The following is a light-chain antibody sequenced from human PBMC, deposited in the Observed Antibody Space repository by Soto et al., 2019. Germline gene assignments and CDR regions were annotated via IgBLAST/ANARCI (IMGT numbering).Light chain of an antibody. CDR3: HQYNNWPPYT. Sequence: ELVMTQSPATLSVSPGERVTLSCRASQSVSSDLSCYQQKPGQAPSLLIYGASTRATDIAARFSGSGSGTEFTLTISSLQSEDFAFYYCHQYNNWPPYTFGQGTKLDIK. J-gene: IGKJ2*01. CDR1: QSVSSD. CDR2: GAS. V-gene: IGKV3-15*01.